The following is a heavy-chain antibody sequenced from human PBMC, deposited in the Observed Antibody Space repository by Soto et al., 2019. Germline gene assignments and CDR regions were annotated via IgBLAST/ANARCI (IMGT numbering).Heavy chain of an antibody. CDR3: ARASGSSYWFDP. Sequence: ASVKVSCKASGYTFTSYDMHLVRQAPGQRLEWMGIINPSGGSSSYAQKFQGRVTMTRDTSTNTVSMELNSLRSEDTAVYYCARASGSSYWFDPWGQGTLVTVSS. D-gene: IGHD1-26*01. CDR2: INPSGGSS. V-gene: IGHV1-46*01. CDR1: GYTFTSYD. J-gene: IGHJ5*02.